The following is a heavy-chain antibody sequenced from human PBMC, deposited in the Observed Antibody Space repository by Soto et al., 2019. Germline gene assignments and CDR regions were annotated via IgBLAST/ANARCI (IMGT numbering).Heavy chain of an antibody. J-gene: IGHJ6*02. Sequence: ASVKVSCKASGYTFTGYYMHWVRQAPGQGLEWMGWINPNSGGTNYAQKFQGRVTMTRDTSISTAYMELSRLRSDDTAVYYCARDPVVTIFGGHASYGMDVWGQGTTVTVSS. CDR2: INPNSGGT. CDR3: ARDPVVTIFGGHASYGMDV. D-gene: IGHD3-3*01. CDR1: GYTFTGYY. V-gene: IGHV1-2*02.